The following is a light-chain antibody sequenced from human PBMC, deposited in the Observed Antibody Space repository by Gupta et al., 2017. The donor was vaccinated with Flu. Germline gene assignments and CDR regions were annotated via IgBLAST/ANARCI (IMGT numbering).Light chain of an antibody. J-gene: IGKJ1*01. CDR2: GAS. Sequence: AILSVSPGERATLSCRASRSVSNNLAWYQQRPGQAPRLLILGASTRAAGIPARFSGNGSETEFTLTISGLQSEDFAVYFCQHYNIGPTWTFGQGTKVEIK. CDR1: RSVSNN. CDR3: QHYNIGPTWT. V-gene: IGKV3-15*01.